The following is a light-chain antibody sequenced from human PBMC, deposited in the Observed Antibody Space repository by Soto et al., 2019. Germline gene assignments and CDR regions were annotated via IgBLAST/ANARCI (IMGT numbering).Light chain of an antibody. J-gene: IGLJ1*01. CDR1: SSNIASNT. Sequence: QSVLTQPPSASGTPGQRVTISCSGSSSNIASNTVNWYQQLPGTAPKLLIYSNNQRPSGVPDRFSGSKSGTSASLAIRGLQSEDEADYYCAAWDDSHYVFGTGTKVTVL. V-gene: IGLV1-44*01. CDR3: AAWDDSHYV. CDR2: SNN.